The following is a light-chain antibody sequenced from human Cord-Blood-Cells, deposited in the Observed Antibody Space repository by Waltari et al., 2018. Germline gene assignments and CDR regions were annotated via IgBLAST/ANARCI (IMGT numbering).Light chain of an antibody. CDR1: QSVSRN. Sequence: EIVMTQSPVTLSVSPGERATPSCRASQSVSRNLAWSQQKPGKAPRLLIYGASTRATGIPARFSGSGSGTEFTLTISSLQSEDFAVYCCQQYKNWPPYPFGQGTKLEIK. CDR2: GAS. V-gene: IGKV3-15*01. CDR3: QQYKNWPPYP. J-gene: IGKJ2*01.